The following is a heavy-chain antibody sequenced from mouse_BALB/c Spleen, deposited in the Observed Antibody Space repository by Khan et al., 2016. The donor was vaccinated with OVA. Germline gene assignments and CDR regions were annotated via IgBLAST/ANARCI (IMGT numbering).Heavy chain of an antibody. D-gene: IGHD1-1*02. CDR3: ARTGGIEY. V-gene: IGHV3-2*02. CDR2: ISYSGNP. J-gene: IGHJ2*01. CDR1: GYSITSGYG. Sequence: VQLKESGPGLVKPSQSLSLTCTVTGYSITSGYGWNLIRQFPGNKLEWMGYISYSGNPNYHPSLKSRTSITRDTSKNQFFLPLKSVTTEDTGTYYCARTGGIEYWGQGTTLTVSS.